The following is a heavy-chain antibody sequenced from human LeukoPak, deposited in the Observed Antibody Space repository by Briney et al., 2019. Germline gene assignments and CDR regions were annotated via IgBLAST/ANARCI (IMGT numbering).Heavy chain of an antibody. V-gene: IGHV3-21*01. CDR1: GFTFATHS. D-gene: IGHD3-16*01. Sequence: GSLRLSCAASGFTFATHSFNWLRQAPGKGLEWVASISSTNTYIKYADSVKGRFTISRDNPKNSVFLQMNSPTGEDTAVYNCAREGGDAFDIWGQGTMFTVSS. CDR3: AREGGDAFDI. J-gene: IGHJ3*02. CDR2: ISSTNTYI.